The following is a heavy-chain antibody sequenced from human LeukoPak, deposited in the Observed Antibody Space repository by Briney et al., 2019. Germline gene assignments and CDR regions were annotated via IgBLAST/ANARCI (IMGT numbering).Heavy chain of an antibody. J-gene: IGHJ4*02. V-gene: IGHV4-59*01. CDR3: ARTVYSSGWLFDY. CDR2: ILYSGST. D-gene: IGHD6-19*01. CDR1: GGSTSSDY. Sequence: SETLSLTCTVSGGSTSSDYWSWIRQPPGKGLEWIGYILYSGSTNYDTSLKSRVTISVDTSKNLFSLKLTSVTAADTAIYYCARTVYSSGWLFDYWGQGSLVTVSS.